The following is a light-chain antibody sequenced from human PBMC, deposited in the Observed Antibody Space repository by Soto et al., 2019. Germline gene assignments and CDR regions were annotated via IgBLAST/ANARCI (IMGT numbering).Light chain of an antibody. J-gene: IGKJ1*01. CDR2: GTT. V-gene: IGKV3-20*01. Sequence: EIVLTQSPATLSLSPGERATLSCRAIQSVSTTYLAWYQQKPGQAPRLLIYGTTNRATGIPDRFSGSGSGTDFTLTISRLEPEDFAVDYCQQYGMSRWTFGQGTKVDIK. CDR1: QSVSTTY. CDR3: QQYGMSRWT.